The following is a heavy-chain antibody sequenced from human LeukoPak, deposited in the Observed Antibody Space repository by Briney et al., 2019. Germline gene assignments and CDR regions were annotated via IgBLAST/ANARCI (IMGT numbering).Heavy chain of an antibody. Sequence: SETLSLTCTVSGGSISSYYWNWIRQPAGKGLEWIGRIYTSGSTNYNPSLKSRVTISVDTSKNQFSLKLSSVTAADTAVYYCAREVVVVPAAMWGYYYYYMDVWGKGTTVTVSS. CDR3: AREVVVVPAAMWGYYYYYMDV. CDR1: GGSISSYY. J-gene: IGHJ6*03. V-gene: IGHV4-4*07. CDR2: IYTSGST. D-gene: IGHD2-2*01.